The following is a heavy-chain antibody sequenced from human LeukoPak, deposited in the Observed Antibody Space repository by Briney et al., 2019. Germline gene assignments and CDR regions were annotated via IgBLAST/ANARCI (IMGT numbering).Heavy chain of an antibody. CDR1: GFTFTNFG. CDR3: VPDFSNTSGFKVVVDY. J-gene: IGHJ4*02. Sequence: ASVKVSCKASGFTFTNFGISWVRQAPGRGLEWIGWISAYNGDTKFAQKFQGRVTMTKDTSTRTAYMELKSLSSDDTAVYYCVPDFSNTSGFKVVVDYWGQGTLVTVSS. CDR2: ISAYNGDT. D-gene: IGHD6-19*01. V-gene: IGHV1-18*01.